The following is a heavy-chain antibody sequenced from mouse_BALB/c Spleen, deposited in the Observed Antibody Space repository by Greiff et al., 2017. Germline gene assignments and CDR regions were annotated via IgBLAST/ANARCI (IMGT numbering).Heavy chain of an antibody. V-gene: IGHV3-6*02. CDR3: ARLYYDYDGRVFDY. Sequence: EVKLQESGPGLVKPSQSLSLTCSVTGYSITSGYYWNWIRQFPGNKLEWMGYISYDGSNNYNPSLKNRISITRDTSKNQFFLKLNSVTTEDTATYYCARLYYDYDGRVFDYWGQGTTLTVSS. CDR2: ISYDGSN. CDR1: GYSITSGYY. D-gene: IGHD2-4*01. J-gene: IGHJ2*01.